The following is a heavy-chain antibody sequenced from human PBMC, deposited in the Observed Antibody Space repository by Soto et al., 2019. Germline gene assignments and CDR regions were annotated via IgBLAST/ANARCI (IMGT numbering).Heavy chain of an antibody. CDR2: MSYDGSNE. D-gene: IGHD1-26*01. CDR1: GFTFSHYA. J-gene: IGHJ4*01. Sequence: QVQLVESGGGVVQPGRSLRLSCAASGFTFSHYAMHWVRQAPGKGLEWVALMSYDGSNEYYADSVQGRFTISRDNSKNTLYLQMNSLRSEDTAVYYCANDGSQNFDYWGHGTLVTVSS. CDR3: ANDGSQNFDY. V-gene: IGHV3-30*18.